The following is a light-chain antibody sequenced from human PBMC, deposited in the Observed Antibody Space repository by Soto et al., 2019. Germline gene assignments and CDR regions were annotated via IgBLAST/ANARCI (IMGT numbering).Light chain of an antibody. J-gene: IGLJ2*01. V-gene: IGLV2-14*01. Sequence: QSALTQPASVSGSPGQSITISCTGTSSDVGGYNYVSWYQQHPGKAPKLMIYEVSERPSGISNRFSGSKSGDTASLTISGLQAEDEAYYYCSSYTTSSTMIFGGGTQLTVL. CDR3: SSYTTSSTMI. CDR2: EVS. CDR1: SSDVGGYNY.